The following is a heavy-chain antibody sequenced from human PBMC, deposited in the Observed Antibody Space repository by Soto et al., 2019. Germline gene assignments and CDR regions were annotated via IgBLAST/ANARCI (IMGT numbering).Heavy chain of an antibody. V-gene: IGHV1-69*13. Sequence: ASVKVSCKASGGTFSSYAISWVRQAPGQGLEWMGGIIPIFGTANYAQKFQGRVTITADESTSTAYMELSSLRSEDTAVYYCAATIGTTTTYYYYGMDVWGQGTTVTVSS. CDR2: IIPIFGTA. CDR1: GGTFSSYA. CDR3: AATIGTTTTYYYYGMDV. D-gene: IGHD1-1*01. J-gene: IGHJ6*02.